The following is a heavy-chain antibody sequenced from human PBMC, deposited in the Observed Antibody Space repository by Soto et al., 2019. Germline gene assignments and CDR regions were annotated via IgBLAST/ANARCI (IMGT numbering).Heavy chain of an antibody. CDR2: IYPGDSDT. CDR1: GSSFTSYW. V-gene: IGHV5-51*01. J-gene: IGHJ3*02. Sequence: DSLQISCKGSGSSFTSYWIGWVRQMPGKGLEWMGIIYPGDSDTRYSPSFQGRVTISADKSIGTAYLQWSSLKASDTAMYYCASRRLRLGELSAFDIWGQGTMVTVSS. D-gene: IGHD3-10*01. CDR3: ASRRLRLGELSAFDI.